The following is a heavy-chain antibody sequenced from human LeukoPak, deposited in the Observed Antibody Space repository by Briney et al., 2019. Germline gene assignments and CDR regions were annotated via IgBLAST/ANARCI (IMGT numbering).Heavy chain of an antibody. CDR1: GFTFSSYS. CDR3: ARAVSGYGQYYFDY. Sequence: GGSLRLSCAASGFTFSSYSMNWVRQAPGKGLEWVSYISSGSGNIYYADSVKGRFTISRDNAKNSLYLQMNSLRAEDTAVYYCARAVSGYGQYYFDYWGQGTLVTVSS. J-gene: IGHJ4*02. CDR2: ISSGSGNI. D-gene: IGHD3-3*01. V-gene: IGHV3-48*04.